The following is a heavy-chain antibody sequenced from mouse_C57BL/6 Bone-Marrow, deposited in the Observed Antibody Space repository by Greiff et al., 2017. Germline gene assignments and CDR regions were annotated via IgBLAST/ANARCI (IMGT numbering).Heavy chain of an antibody. CDR3: ARGRYGSSWGFAY. D-gene: IGHD1-1*01. CDR2: ISDGGSYT. J-gene: IGHJ3*01. V-gene: IGHV5-4*03. Sequence: EVKLVESGGGLVKPGGSLKLSCAASGFTFSSYAMSWVRQTPEKRLEWVATISDGGSYTYYPDNVKGRFTISRDNAKNNLYLQMSHLKSGDTAMYYCARGRYGSSWGFAYWGQGTLVTVSA. CDR1: GFTFSSYA.